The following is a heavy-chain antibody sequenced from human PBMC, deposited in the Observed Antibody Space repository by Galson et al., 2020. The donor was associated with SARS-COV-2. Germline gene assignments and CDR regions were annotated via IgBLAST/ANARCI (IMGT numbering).Heavy chain of an antibody. V-gene: IGHV4-39*07. J-gene: IGHJ4*02. D-gene: IGHD6-6*01. Sequence: SETLSLTCTVSGGSISSSSYYWGWIRQPPGKGLEWIGSIYYSGSTYYNPSLKSRVTISVDTSKNQFSLKLSSVTAADTAVYYCVREEYSSSSLHDYWGQGTLVTVSS. CDR1: GGSISSSSYY. CDR3: VREEYSSSSLHDY. CDR2: IYYSGST.